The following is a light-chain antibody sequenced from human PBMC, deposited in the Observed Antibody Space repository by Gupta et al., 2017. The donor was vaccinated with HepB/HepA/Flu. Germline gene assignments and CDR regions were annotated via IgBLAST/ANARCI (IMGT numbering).Light chain of an antibody. CDR2: LGS. Sequence: DIVMTQSPLSLPVTPGEPASISCRSSQSLLHSNGYNYLDWFLQKPGQSPRRLIYLGSNRAAEVPDRFSGSGSGTDFTLKISRVEAEDVGVYYCMQALQTPATFGGGTKVEIK. CDR1: QSLLHSNGYNY. J-gene: IGKJ4*01. V-gene: IGKV2-28*01. CDR3: MQALQTPAT.